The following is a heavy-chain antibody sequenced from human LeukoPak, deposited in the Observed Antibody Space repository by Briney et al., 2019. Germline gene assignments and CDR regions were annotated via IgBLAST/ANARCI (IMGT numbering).Heavy chain of an antibody. CDR1: GFTFNSYA. CDR3: AKTTTGYSSGRYPGWPVDY. D-gene: IGHD6-19*01. J-gene: IGHJ4*02. Sequence: GGSLRLSCAASGFTFNSYAMYWVRQAPGKGREWVSGIFGSGGSAHYADSVKGRFTISRDNSKNTVYLQMNSLRAEDTAVYYCAKTTTGYSSGRYPGWPVDYWGQGALVTVSS. V-gene: IGHV3-23*01. CDR2: IFGSGGSA.